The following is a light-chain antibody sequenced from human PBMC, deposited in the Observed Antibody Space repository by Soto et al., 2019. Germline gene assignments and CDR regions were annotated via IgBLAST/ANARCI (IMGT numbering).Light chain of an antibody. CDR1: RTVYNF. J-gene: IGKJ3*01. V-gene: IGKV1-39*01. Sequence: DIQMTQSPSSLSASIGDRVTITCRASRTVYNFLNWYQQKPGKAPQLLVYAASTLQSGVPARFGGSGSGTDFTLTIASLQPEDFATYYCQQSYSAPFTFGPGTRVDIK. CDR2: AAS. CDR3: QQSYSAPFT.